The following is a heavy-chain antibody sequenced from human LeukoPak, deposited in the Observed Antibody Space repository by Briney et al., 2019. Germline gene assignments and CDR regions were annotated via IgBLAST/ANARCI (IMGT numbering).Heavy chain of an antibody. J-gene: IGHJ4*02. V-gene: IGHV4-38-2*02. D-gene: IGHD5-18*01. CDR3: ARGGYSFVRYHFDY. CDR2: TYHSGST. CDR1: GYSISSGYY. Sequence: SETLSLTGSVSGYSISSGYYWGWIRQPPGKGLEWIGTTYHSGSTYYNPYLKSRVTISVDTSKNQFSLKLSSVTAADTAVYYCARGGYSFVRYHFDYWGQGTLVTVSS.